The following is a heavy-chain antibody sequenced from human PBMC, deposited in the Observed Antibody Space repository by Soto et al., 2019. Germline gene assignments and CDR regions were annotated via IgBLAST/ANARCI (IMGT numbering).Heavy chain of an antibody. CDR3: ARSGSQAAATSLYFYYFHLDV. V-gene: IGHV1-69*06. CDR2: IVPIFRTA. D-gene: IGHD6-13*01. CDR1: GGIFSNHA. Sequence: SVKVSCKASGGIFSNHAINWVRQAPGQGLEWMGGIVPIFRTANYAQKFRGRVSITADNSTSTAYMELSSLTSEDTAFYYCARSGSQAAATSLYFYYFHLDVWGQGTTVTVSS. J-gene: IGHJ6*02.